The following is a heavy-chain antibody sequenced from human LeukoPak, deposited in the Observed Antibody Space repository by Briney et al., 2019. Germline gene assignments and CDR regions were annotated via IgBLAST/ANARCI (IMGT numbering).Heavy chain of an antibody. V-gene: IGHV3-21*01. D-gene: IGHD3-22*01. CDR3: ARVLHYYYDSSGYNPWVIRPFDI. CDR2: ISSSSSYI. CDR1: GFTFSSYS. Sequence: LGGSLRLSCAASGFTFSSYSMNWVRQAPGKGLEWVSSISSSSSYIYYADSVKGRFTISRDNAKNSLYLQMNSLRAEDTAVYYCARVLHYYYDSSGYNPWVIRPFDIWGQGTMVTVSS. J-gene: IGHJ3*02.